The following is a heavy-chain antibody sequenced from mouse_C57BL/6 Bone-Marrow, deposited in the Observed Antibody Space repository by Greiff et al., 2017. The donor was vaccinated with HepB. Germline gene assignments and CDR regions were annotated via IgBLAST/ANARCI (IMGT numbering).Heavy chain of an antibody. V-gene: IGHV5-17*01. D-gene: IGHD1-1*01. CDR2: ISSGSSTI. CDR1: GFTFSDYG. Sequence: EVKVVESGGGLVKPGGSLKLSCAASGFTFSDYGMHWVRQAPEKGLEWVAYISSGSSTIYYADTVKGRFTISRDNAKNTLFLQMTSLRSEDTAMYYCARTHYYGSSYAMDYWGQGTSVTVSS. J-gene: IGHJ4*01. CDR3: ARTHYYGSSYAMDY.